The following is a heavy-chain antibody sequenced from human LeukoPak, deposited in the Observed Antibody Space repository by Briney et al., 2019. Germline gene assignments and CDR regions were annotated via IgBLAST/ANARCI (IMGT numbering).Heavy chain of an antibody. V-gene: IGHV4-59*08. D-gene: IGHD6-6*01. CDR3: ARSSIAAPHDY. J-gene: IGHJ4*02. CDR1: GGSISSYN. Sequence: PSETLSLTCTVSGGSISSYNWSWIRQPPGKGLEWIGYIYYRGSTNYNPSLKSRVTISVDTSKNQFSLKVSSVTAADTAVYYCARSSIAAPHDYWGQGTLVTVSS. CDR2: IYYRGST.